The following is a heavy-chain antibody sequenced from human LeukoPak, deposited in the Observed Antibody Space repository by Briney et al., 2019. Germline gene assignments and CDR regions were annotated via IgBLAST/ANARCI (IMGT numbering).Heavy chain of an antibody. V-gene: IGHV3-7*01. CDR3: ARVGAWDLQRVFEY. CDR2: IKQDGAEK. D-gene: IGHD1-26*01. CDR1: GFRFGDYW. J-gene: IGHJ4*01. Sequence: GGSLRLSCAASGFRFGDYWMTWARHIPGKGLEWVANIKQDGAEKHYAESVEGRFIISRDNAKNSLYLEMDILKVEDTAVYYCARVGAWDLQRVFEYWGHGTLVTVSS.